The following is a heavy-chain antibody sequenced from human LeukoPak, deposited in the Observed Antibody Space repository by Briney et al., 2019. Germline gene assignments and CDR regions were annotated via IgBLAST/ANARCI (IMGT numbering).Heavy chain of an antibody. CDR1: GGSISSGDYY. V-gene: IGHV4-30-4*01. CDR3: ARVGRIYYDSSGYTYYFDY. D-gene: IGHD3-22*01. Sequence: KSSETLSLTCTVSGGSISSGDYYWSWIRQPPEKGLEWIGYIYYSGSTYYNPSLKSRVTISVDTSKNQFSLKLSSVTAADTAVYYCARVGRIYYDSSGYTYYFDYWGQGTLVTVSS. J-gene: IGHJ4*02. CDR2: IYYSGST.